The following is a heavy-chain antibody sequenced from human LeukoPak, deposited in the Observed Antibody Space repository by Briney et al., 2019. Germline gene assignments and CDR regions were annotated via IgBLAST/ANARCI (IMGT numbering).Heavy chain of an antibody. CDR1: GYSFATYW. D-gene: IGHD3-10*01. Sequence: GESLKISCKASGYSFATYWIAWVRQMPGKGLEGMAIFYPGDSETRYSPSFEGRVTISADKSISTAYLQWTSLKASDTAMYYCARHPWGSGSGSYDYWGQGTLVTVSS. V-gene: IGHV5-51*01. CDR2: FYPGDSET. J-gene: IGHJ4*02. CDR3: ARHPWGSGSGSYDY.